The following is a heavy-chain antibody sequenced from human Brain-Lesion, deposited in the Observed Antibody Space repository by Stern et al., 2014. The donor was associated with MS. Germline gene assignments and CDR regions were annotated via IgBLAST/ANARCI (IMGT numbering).Heavy chain of an antibody. CDR2: IFNSGST. V-gene: IGHV4-61*02. D-gene: IGHD2-2*01. Sequence: VQLVESGPGLVKPSQTLSLSCTVSGGSISSGGYYWSWIRQPAGKGLEWIGRIFNSGSTSYNPSLQSRGTHTIDNSKNQFSLRLNSMTAADTAVYYCARGRVVPGFQYYATDVWGQGTTVIVSS. CDR3: ARGRVVPGFQYYATDV. CDR1: GGSISSGGYY. J-gene: IGHJ6*02.